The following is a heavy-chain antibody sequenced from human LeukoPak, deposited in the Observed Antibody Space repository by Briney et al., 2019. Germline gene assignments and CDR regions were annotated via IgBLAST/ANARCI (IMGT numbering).Heavy chain of an antibody. CDR2: INHSGST. CDR3: ARAGYYDSSGYPVD. CDR1: GGSFSGYY. V-gene: IGHV4-34*01. D-gene: IGHD3-22*01. J-gene: IGHJ4*02. Sequence: PSETLSLTCAVYGGSFSGYYWSWIRQPPGKGLEWIGEINHSGSTNYNPSLKSRVTISVDTSKNQFSLKLSSVTAADTAVYYCARAGYYDSSGYPVDWGQGTQVTVSS.